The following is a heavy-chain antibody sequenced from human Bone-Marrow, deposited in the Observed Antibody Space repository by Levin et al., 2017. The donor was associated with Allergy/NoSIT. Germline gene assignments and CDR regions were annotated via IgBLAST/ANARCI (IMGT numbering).Heavy chain of an antibody. CDR1: GFTFSSYA. CDR2: ISYDGSNK. Sequence: GGSLRLSCAASGFTFSSYAMHWVRQAPGKGLEWVAVISYDGSNKYYADSVKGRFTISRDNSKNTLYLQMNSLRAEDTAVYYCARGGGITMIVVVRRPVTHYYYYGMDVWGQGTTVTVSS. J-gene: IGHJ6*02. V-gene: IGHV3-30-3*01. CDR3: ARGGGITMIVVVRRPVTHYYYYGMDV. D-gene: IGHD3-22*01.